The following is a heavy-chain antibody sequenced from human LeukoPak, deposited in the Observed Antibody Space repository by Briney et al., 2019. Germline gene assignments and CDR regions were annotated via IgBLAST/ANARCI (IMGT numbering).Heavy chain of an antibody. CDR3: ARILGPGRSDWFDP. Sequence: SQTLSLTCAISGDSVSSNSAAWNWIRQSPSRGLGWLGRTYYRSRWYSDYAVSVKSRITINPDTSKNQFSLQLNSVTPEDTAVYYCARILGPGRSDWFDPWGQGTLVTVSS. D-gene: IGHD3-16*01. J-gene: IGHJ5*02. CDR2: TYYRSRWYS. V-gene: IGHV6-1*01. CDR1: GDSVSSNSAA.